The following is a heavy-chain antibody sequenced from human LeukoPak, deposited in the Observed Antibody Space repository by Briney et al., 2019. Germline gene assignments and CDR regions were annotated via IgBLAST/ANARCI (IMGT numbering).Heavy chain of an antibody. Sequence: SQTLSLTCTVSGGSISSGSYYWSWIRQPAGKGLEWIGRIYTSGSTNYNPSLKSRVTISVDTSKNQFSLKLSSVTAADTAVYYCASVPPNLDYDSSGYTEYFQHWGQGTLVTVSS. CDR2: IYTSGST. D-gene: IGHD3-22*01. J-gene: IGHJ1*01. CDR3: ASVPPNLDYDSSGYTEYFQH. CDR1: GGSISSGSYY. V-gene: IGHV4-61*02.